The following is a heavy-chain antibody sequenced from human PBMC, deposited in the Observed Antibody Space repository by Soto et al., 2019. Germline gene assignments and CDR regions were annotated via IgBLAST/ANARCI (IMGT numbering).Heavy chain of an antibody. Sequence: EVQLLESGGDLIQPGGSLRLSCVASGITFSSYEMNWVRQAPGKGLEWVSYISSSGSTIYYADSVKGRFTISRDNAKNSLYLQMNSLRAEDTAVYYCARDDYSNYYYYYGMDVWGQGTTVTVSS. CDR1: GITFSSYE. CDR2: ISSSGSTI. D-gene: IGHD4-4*01. V-gene: IGHV3-48*03. CDR3: ARDDYSNYYYYYGMDV. J-gene: IGHJ6*02.